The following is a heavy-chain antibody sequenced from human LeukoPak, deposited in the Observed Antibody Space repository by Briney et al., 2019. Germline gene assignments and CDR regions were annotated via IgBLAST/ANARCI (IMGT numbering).Heavy chain of an antibody. CDR3: ARSLADYYDSSGLYY. CDR1: GITFSSYG. CDR2: ISSTGGTT. Sequence: GGSLRLSCAASGITFSSYGMSWVRQAPGKGLEWVSSISSTGGTTYYADSVKGRFTISRDNSKNTLYLQMNSLRAEDTAVYYCARSLADYYDSSGLYYWGQGTLVTVSS. D-gene: IGHD3-22*01. V-gene: IGHV3-23*01. J-gene: IGHJ4*02.